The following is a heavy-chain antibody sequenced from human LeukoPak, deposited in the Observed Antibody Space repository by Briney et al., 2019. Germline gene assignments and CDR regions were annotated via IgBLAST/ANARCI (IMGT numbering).Heavy chain of an antibody. J-gene: IGHJ4*02. Sequence: GRSLRLSCAASGFTFSSYSMNWVRQAPGKGLEWVSSISSSSSYIYYADSVKGRFTISRDNAKNSLYLQMNSLRAEDTAVYYCARVTYGSGTYGAFDYWGQGTLVTVSS. D-gene: IGHD3-10*01. V-gene: IGHV3-21*01. CDR1: GFTFSSYS. CDR2: ISSSSSYI. CDR3: ARVTYGSGTYGAFDY.